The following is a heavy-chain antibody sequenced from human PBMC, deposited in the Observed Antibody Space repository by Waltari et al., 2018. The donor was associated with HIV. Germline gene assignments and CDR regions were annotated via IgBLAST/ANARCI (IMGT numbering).Heavy chain of an antibody. J-gene: IGHJ5*02. CDR1: GITLSTYA. V-gene: IGHV1-3*01. CDR3: ASEQYSSDWYDNH. D-gene: IGHD6-19*01. CDR2: INVGNGNS. Sequence: QVQLVQSGAEVKKPGASVKVSCKASGITLSTYAMHWVRQAPGQRLEWMGWINVGNGNSDYSQKFQGRVTITRDKSASTAYMELSGLRSEDTAVYYCASEQYSSDWYDNHWGQGTL.